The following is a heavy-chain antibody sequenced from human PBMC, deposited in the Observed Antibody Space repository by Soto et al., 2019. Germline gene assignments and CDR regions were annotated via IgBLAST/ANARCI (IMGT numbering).Heavy chain of an antibody. V-gene: IGHV3-53*01. CDR2: IYSGGST. D-gene: IGHD3-22*01. CDR1: GFTVSSNY. Sequence: GESLKISCAASGFTVSSNYMSWVRQAPGKGLEWVSVIYSGGSTYYADSVKGRFTISRDNSKNTLYLQMNSLRAEDTAVYYCARLTPYYYDSSGYHWLDYWGQGTLVTVSS. CDR3: ARLTPYYYDSSGYHWLDY. J-gene: IGHJ4*02.